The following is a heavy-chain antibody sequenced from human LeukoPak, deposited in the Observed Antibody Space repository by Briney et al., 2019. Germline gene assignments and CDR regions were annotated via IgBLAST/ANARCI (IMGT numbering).Heavy chain of an antibody. J-gene: IGHJ4*02. CDR2: ISSSSSYI. CDR3: ARVPDIVAPFGY. V-gene: IGHV3-21*01. Sequence: GGSLRLSCAASGFTFSSYSMNWVRQAPGKGLEWVSSISSSSSYIYYADSVKGRFTISRDNAKNSLYLQMNSLRAEDTAVYYCARVPDIVAPFGYWGQGTLVTVSS. CDR1: GFTFSSYS. D-gene: IGHD5-12*01.